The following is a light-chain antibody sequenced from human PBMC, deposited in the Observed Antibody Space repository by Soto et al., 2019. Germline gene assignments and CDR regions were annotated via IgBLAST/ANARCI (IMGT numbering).Light chain of an antibody. CDR1: QSISNY. Sequence: IQMTQSPSSLSASVGDRVSITCRASQSISNYFNWYQQKPGKAPKVLIYAASSLQSGVPSRFSGSGSGTDFTLTISSLQPEDFATYYCQQSYNTPRTFGQGTKVDIK. J-gene: IGKJ1*01. V-gene: IGKV1-39*01. CDR2: AAS. CDR3: QQSYNTPRT.